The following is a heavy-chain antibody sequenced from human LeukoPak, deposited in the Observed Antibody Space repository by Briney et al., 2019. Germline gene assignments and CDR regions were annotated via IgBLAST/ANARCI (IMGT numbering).Heavy chain of an antibody. J-gene: IGHJ4*02. CDR3: AREKTSRSSFVYDY. Sequence: TSETLSLTCTVSGASISNYYWSWIRQPPGKGLEWIGYIDYSGSTNYNPSLESRITISVGMSKNQFSLKLSSVTAADTALYYCAREKTSRSSFVYDYWGQGTLVTVSS. CDR2: IDYSGST. CDR1: GASISNYY. V-gene: IGHV4-59*01. D-gene: IGHD1-26*01.